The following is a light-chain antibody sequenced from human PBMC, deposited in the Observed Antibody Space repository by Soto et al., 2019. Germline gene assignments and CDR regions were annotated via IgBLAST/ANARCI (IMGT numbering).Light chain of an antibody. CDR1: SSDVGGYNY. CDR2: DVS. CDR3: SSYTSSSTLV. J-gene: IGLJ2*01. Sequence: QSALPQPASLSGSPGQSITISCTGTSSDVGGYNYVSWYQQHPGKAPKLMIYDVSNRPSGVSNRFSGSKSGNTASLTISGLQAEDEADYYCSSYTSSSTLVFGGGTKVTVL. V-gene: IGLV2-14*01.